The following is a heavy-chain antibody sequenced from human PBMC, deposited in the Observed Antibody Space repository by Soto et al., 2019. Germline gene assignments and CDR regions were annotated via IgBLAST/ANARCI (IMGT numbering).Heavy chain of an antibody. V-gene: IGHV4-38-2*01. CDR1: GYSISSGYY. CDR2: IYHNGRT. D-gene: IGHD3-10*01. Sequence: SETLSLTCAVSGYSISSGYYWGWIRQPPGKGLEWIGTIYHNGRTYYSPSLKSRVTVSLDMSKNQFSLRLTSVTAADTAIYYCARQAGVSATYVGYFDSWGQGNLVTVSS. J-gene: IGHJ4*02. CDR3: ARQAGVSATYVGYFDS.